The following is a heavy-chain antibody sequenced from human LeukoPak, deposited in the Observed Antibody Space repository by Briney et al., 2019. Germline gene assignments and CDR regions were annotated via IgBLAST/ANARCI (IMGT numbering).Heavy chain of an antibody. V-gene: IGHV3-23*01. CDR3: AKRFHSSGWYPCDY. Sequence: GGSLRLSCAASGFTFSSYAISWVRQAPGKGLEWVSAISGSGGSTYYADSVKGRFTISRDNSKNTLYLQMNSLRAEDTAVYYCAKRFHSSGWYPCDYWGQGTLVTVSS. D-gene: IGHD6-19*01. CDR1: GFTFSSYA. J-gene: IGHJ4*02. CDR2: ISGSGGST.